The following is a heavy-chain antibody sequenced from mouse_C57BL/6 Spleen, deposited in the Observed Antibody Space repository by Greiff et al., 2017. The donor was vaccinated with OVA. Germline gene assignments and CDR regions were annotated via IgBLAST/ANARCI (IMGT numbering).Heavy chain of an antibody. CDR3: TTRDYGSRTGYFDV. J-gene: IGHJ1*03. CDR1: GFNIKDDY. CDR2: IDPENGDT. D-gene: IGHD1-1*01. V-gene: IGHV14-4*01. Sequence: VQLKQSGAELVRPGASVKLSCTASGFNIKDDYMHWVKQRPEQGLEWIGWIDPENGDTEYASKFQGKATITADTSSNTAYLQLSSLTSEDTAVDYCTTRDYGSRTGYFDVWGTGTTVTVSS.